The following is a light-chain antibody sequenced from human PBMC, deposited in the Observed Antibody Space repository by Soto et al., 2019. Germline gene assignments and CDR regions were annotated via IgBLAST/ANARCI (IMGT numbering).Light chain of an antibody. J-gene: IGKJ5*01. CDR1: QSVSSSY. V-gene: IGKV3-20*01. Sequence: EIVLTQSPDTLSLSPGDSATLSCRASQSVSSSYLAWYQQTPGRAPRLLIYGASNRATGISDRFSGSGSGTDFTLTISSLEPEDFAVFYCQQYDDSITFGQGTRLEIE. CDR3: QQYDDSIT. CDR2: GAS.